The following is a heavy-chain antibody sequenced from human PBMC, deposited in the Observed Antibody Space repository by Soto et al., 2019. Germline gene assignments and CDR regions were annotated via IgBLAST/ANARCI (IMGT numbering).Heavy chain of an antibody. CDR3: AHKRDVSRGVKY. V-gene: IGHV2-5*02. CDR2: IYWDDDQ. CDR1: GFSLSINGVA. J-gene: IGHJ4*02. Sequence: QITLKESGPTLVKPTQPLTLTCTFSGFSLSINGVAVGWIRQPPGQALEWLALIYWDDDQRYNPSLKNRLTIPKDTSRHQVVLTMTNMDPCDTATYYCAHKRDVSRGVKYWGQGTLVTVSS.